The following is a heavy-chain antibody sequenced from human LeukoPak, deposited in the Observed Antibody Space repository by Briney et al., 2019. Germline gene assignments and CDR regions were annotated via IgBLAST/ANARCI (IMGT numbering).Heavy chain of an antibody. CDR1: GFTFSNAW. CDR2: IKSKVDGGTT. V-gene: IGHV3-15*01. CDR3: STGGYYEDY. Sequence: GGSLRLSWAGSGFTFSNAWMNWVRQAPGKGLEWVGRIKSKVDGGTTDYAAPVKGRFTISRDDPKNTVYLQMNSLKTEDTAVYYCSTGGYYEDYWGQGTLVTVSS. J-gene: IGHJ4*02. D-gene: IGHD3-22*01.